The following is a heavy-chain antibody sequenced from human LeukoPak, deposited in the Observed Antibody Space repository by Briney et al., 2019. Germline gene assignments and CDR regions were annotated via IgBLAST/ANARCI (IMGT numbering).Heavy chain of an antibody. CDR1: GYTFTRYY. D-gene: IGHD3-22*01. V-gene: IGHV1-46*01. CDR3: ARTNYHDTSGASNWFDP. Sequence: ASVKVSCKAFGYTFTRYYMHWVRQAPGQGPEWMGVISPSGGSTTYAQKFQGRVTLTRDMSTSTDYLELSSLRSEDTAVYYCARTNYHDTSGASNWFDPWGQGTLVTVSS. J-gene: IGHJ5*02. CDR2: ISPSGGST.